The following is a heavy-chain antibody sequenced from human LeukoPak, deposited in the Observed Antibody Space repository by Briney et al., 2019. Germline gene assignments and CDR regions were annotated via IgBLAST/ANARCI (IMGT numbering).Heavy chain of an antibody. CDR1: GFTFSSYW. Sequence: GGSLRLSCAASGFTFSSYWMHWVRQAPGKGLVWVSRINNDGSSTSYADSVKGRFTISIDNAKNTLYLQMNSLRAEDTAVYYCARPTKEGSSWYWWFDPWGQGTLVTVSS. D-gene: IGHD6-13*01. V-gene: IGHV3-74*01. CDR3: ARPTKEGSSWYWWFDP. J-gene: IGHJ5*02. CDR2: INNDGSST.